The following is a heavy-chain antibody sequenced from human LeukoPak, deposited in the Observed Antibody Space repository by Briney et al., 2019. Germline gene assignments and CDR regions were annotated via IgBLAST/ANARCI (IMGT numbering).Heavy chain of an antibody. CDR2: IIPILGIA. D-gene: IGHD2-2*01. J-gene: IGHJ4*02. V-gene: IGHV1-69*04. CDR3: ARGGSSPLDY. Sequence: GASVKVSCKASGGTFSSYAISWVRQAPGQGLEWMGRIIPILGIANYAQKFQGRVTITADKSTSTAYMELRSLRSDDTAVYYCARGGSSPLDYWGQGTLVTVSS. CDR1: GGTFSSYA.